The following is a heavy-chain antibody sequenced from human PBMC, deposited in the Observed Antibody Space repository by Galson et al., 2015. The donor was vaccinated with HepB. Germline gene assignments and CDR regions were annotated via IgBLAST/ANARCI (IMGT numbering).Heavy chain of an antibody. V-gene: IGHV3-53*01. Sequence: SLRLSCAVSGFIVSSYYMTWVRQAPGKGLGCVSVIYSDGKTFYADSVKGRFTISRDSSKNILYLQMNSLRAEDTAVYYCAKDGVGATSVAYWGQGTLVTVSS. CDR1: GFIVSSYY. CDR2: IYSDGKT. J-gene: IGHJ4*02. CDR3: AKDGVGATSVAY. D-gene: IGHD1-26*01.